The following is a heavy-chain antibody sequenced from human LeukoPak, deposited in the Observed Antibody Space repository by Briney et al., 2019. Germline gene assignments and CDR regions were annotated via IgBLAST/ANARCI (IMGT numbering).Heavy chain of an antibody. Sequence: AGGSLRLSCAASGFTFSSYAMSWVRQAPGKGLEWVSAISGSGGSTYYADSVKGRFTISRDNSKNTLYLQMNSLRAEDTAVYYCAKDLDHRFGVVIAPDYWGQGTMVTVSS. J-gene: IGHJ4*02. D-gene: IGHD3-3*01. CDR2: ISGSGGST. CDR1: GFTFSSYA. V-gene: IGHV3-23*01. CDR3: AKDLDHRFGVVIAPDY.